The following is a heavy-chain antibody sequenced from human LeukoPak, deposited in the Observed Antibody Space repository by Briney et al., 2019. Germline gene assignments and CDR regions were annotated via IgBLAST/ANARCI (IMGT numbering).Heavy chain of an antibody. V-gene: IGHV4-34*01. CDR1: GGSFSGYY. Sequence: SETLSLTCAVSGGSFSGYYWSWIRQPPRTGLEWIGESNHSGSTNYNPSLKSRVTISVDTSKNQFSLTLSSVTAADTAVYYCATPGGSSGFLDAFDIWGEGKTVTVSS. CDR3: ATPGGSSGFLDAFDI. D-gene: IGHD3-22*01. CDR2: SNHSGST. J-gene: IGHJ3*02.